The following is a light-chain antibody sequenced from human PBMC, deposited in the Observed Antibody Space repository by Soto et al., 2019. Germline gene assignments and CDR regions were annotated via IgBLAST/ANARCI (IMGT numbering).Light chain of an antibody. CDR3: SSYTSSSLVV. CDR1: SSDVGGSNY. J-gene: IGLJ2*01. CDR2: DVS. Sequence: QSALTQPASVSGSPGQSITISCTGTSSDVGGSNYVSWYQQHPGKAPKLMFYDVSYRPSGVSNRFSGSKSGNTASLTISGLQAEDEADYYCSSYTSSSLVVFGGGTKVTVL. V-gene: IGLV2-14*01.